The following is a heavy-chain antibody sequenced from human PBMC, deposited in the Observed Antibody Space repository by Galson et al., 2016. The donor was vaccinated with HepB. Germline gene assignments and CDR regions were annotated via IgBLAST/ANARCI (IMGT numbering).Heavy chain of an antibody. CDR2: ISYDGGNK. Sequence: SLRLSCAASGFTFSSYGMHWARQAPGKGLEWVAFISYDGGNKKYADSVKGRFTISRDNSKKTLYLQMNSLRAEDTAVYYCAKDGRLYSSSASCHDHFNYWGQGTLATVS. V-gene: IGHV3-30*18. CDR1: GFTFSSYG. J-gene: IGHJ4*02. D-gene: IGHD2-2*01. CDR3: AKDGRLYSSSASCHDHFNY.